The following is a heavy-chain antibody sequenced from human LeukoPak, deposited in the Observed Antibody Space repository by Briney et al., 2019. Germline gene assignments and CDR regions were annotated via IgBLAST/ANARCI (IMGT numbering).Heavy chain of an antibody. J-gene: IGHJ4*02. Sequence: GGSLRLSRAASGFTFSSYAMSWVRQAPGKGLEWVSAISGSGGSTYYADSVKGRFTISRDNSKNTLYLQMNSLRAEDTAVYYCAKVSRTGYSSSWYGDYFDGWGQGILVTVSS. CDR1: GFTFSSYA. CDR2: ISGSGGST. V-gene: IGHV3-23*01. CDR3: AKVSRTGYSSSWYGDYFDG. D-gene: IGHD6-13*01.